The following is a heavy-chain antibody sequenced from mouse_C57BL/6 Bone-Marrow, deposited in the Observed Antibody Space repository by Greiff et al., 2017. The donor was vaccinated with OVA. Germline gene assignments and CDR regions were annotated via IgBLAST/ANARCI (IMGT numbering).Heavy chain of an antibody. CDR2: SRNKANDYTT. CDR1: GFTFSDFY. J-gene: IGHJ3*01. Sequence: EVHLVESGGGLVQSGRSLRLSCATSGFTFSDFYMEWVRQAPGKGLEWIAASRNKANDYTTEYSASVKGRFIVSRDTSQSILYLQMNALRAEDTAIYYCARDAGLRRAAYWGQGTLVTVSA. D-gene: IGHD2-4*01. CDR3: ARDAGLRRAAY. V-gene: IGHV7-1*01.